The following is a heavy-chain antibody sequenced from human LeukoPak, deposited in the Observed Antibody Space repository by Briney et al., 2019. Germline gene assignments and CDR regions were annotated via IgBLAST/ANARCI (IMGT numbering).Heavy chain of an antibody. Sequence: GGSLRLSCAASGFTFSSYWMSWVRQAPGKGLEWVANIKQDGTEKYYVDSVRGRFTISRDNAQNSLYLQMNNLGAEDTAVYYCANPYYYDSSGYYSDYWGQGTLVTVSS. CDR3: ANPYYYDSSGYYSDY. V-gene: IGHV3-7*01. J-gene: IGHJ4*02. CDR2: IKQDGTEK. CDR1: GFTFSSYW. D-gene: IGHD3-22*01.